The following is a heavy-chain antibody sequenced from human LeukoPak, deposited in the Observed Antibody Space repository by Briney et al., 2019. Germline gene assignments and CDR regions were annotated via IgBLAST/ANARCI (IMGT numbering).Heavy chain of an antibody. V-gene: IGHV3-23*01. CDR3: AKGHCSSTSCLDDY. D-gene: IGHD2-2*01. CDR1: RFSFSSYG. J-gene: IGHJ4*02. Sequence: GGSLRLSCAASRFSFSSYGMSWVRQAPGKGLEWVSAISGSGGSTYDADSVKGRFTISRDNSKNTLYLQMNSLRAEDTAVYYCAKGHCSSTSCLDDYWGQGTLVTVSS. CDR2: ISGSGGST.